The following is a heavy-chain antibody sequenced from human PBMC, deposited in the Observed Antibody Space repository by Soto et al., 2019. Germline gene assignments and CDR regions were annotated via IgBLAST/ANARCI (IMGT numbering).Heavy chain of an antibody. J-gene: IGHJ5*02. CDR1: GFSFSSYA. CDR3: AKGDSAYSTGYYSP. V-gene: IGHV3-23*01. D-gene: IGHD3-9*01. CDR2: ISRSGDST. Sequence: PGGSLRLCCAASGFSFSSYAMAWVRQAPGKGLDWVSGISRSGDSTSYADSVNGRFFISRDNSENTLSLLMNNLRAEDTAVYYCAKGDSAYSTGYYSPWGQGTLVTVSS.